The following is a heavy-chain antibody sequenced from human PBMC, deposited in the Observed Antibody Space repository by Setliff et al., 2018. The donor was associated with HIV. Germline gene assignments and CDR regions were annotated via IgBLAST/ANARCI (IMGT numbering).Heavy chain of an antibody. J-gene: IGHJ3*02. V-gene: IGHV1-69*13. CDR3: ARRHFYDSSGQVWAFDI. D-gene: IGHD3-22*01. CDR2: IIPFFGSA. CDR1: GGTFSTSA. Sequence: ASVKVSCKASGGTFSTSAISWMRQAPGQGLEWMGGIIPFFGSANYAQKFQGRLTITADASSSTAYMDLSSLTSVDTAVYYCARRHFYDSSGQVWAFDIWGQGTMVT.